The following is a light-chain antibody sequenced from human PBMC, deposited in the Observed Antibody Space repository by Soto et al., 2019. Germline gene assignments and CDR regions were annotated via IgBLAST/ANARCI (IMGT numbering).Light chain of an antibody. V-gene: IGLV2-8*01. CDR3: TSYAGSNNHVV. CDR2: DVS. J-gene: IGLJ2*01. CDR1: SSDVGSYKY. Sequence: QSALTQPPSASGSPGQSVTISCTGRSSDVGSYKYVSWYQQHPGKAPKLMIYDVSKRPSGVPDRFSGSKSGNTASLTVSGLQAEDEADYYCTSYAGSNNHVVFGGGTKVTVL.